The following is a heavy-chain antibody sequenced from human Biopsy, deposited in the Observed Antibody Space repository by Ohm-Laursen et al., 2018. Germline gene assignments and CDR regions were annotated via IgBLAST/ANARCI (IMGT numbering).Heavy chain of an antibody. CDR2: VDWDDYK. CDR1: GFSLSARGMC. CDR3: ARTPILIVSAGLVYRHRRHLQGMDV. J-gene: IGHJ6*02. V-gene: IGHV2-70*11. Sequence: TQTLTLTCSFSGFSLSARGMCVSWIRQAPGKALEWLARVDWDDYKDYSASLQTKLSISKDTSNDQMVLTVNNVDPADTTTYYCARTPILIVSAGLVYRHRRHLQGMDVWGQGIAVTVS. D-gene: IGHD6-13*01.